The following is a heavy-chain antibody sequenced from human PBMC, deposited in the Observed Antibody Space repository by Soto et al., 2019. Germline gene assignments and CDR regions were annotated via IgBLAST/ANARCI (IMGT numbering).Heavy chain of an antibody. CDR2: ISGTGGST. CDR3: AKTPSASERDSPGW. V-gene: IGHV3-23*01. D-gene: IGHD2-21*01. Sequence: EVQLLESGGALVRPGGSLRLSCAASGFTFNNFAMTWVRQVPGKGLEWVAAISGTGGSTCYSDSLGGRFTISRDNSRNILLLQMKSLKAGDTAVYYCAKTPSASERDSPGWWGQGTLVSVSS. J-gene: IGHJ4*02. CDR1: GFTFNNFA.